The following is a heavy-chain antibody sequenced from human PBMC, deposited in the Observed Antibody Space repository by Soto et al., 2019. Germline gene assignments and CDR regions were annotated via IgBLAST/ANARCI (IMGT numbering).Heavy chain of an antibody. CDR1: GGSVSSGDHY. J-gene: IGHJ4*02. CDR2: TLYTGTT. V-gene: IGHV4-30-4*01. CDR3: ARGRGYGFGIDY. Sequence: SETLSLTCAVSGGSVSSGDHYWSWIRQPPGKGLESIAYTLYTGTTYYNPSLNNRVTISVDTSKNMFSLRLSAVTAADTAVYYCARGRGYGFGIDYWGQGIVVTVSS. D-gene: IGHD5-18*01.